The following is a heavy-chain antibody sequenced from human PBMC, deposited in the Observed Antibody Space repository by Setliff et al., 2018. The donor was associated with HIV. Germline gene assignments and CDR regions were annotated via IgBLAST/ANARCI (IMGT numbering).Heavy chain of an antibody. D-gene: IGHD2-15*01. CDR3: ARDRGKSGGVLPGWFDS. V-gene: IGHV3-11*04. J-gene: IGHJ5*01. Sequence: YYWGWIRQPPGKGLEWLSYISSSGNTIYYTDSLKGRFTISRDNARSSLYLEMNSLRAEDTAVYYCARDRGKSGGVLPGWFDSWGQGTLVTVSS. CDR2: ISSSGNTI. CDR1: YY.